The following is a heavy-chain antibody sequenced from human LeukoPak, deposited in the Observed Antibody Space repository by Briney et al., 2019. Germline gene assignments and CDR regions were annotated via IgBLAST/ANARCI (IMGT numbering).Heavy chain of an antibody. D-gene: IGHD1-1*01. CDR1: GGTFSSYA. V-gene: IGHV1-69*13. CDR2: IIPIFGTA. J-gene: IGHJ5*02. Sequence: GASVKVSCKASGGTFSSYAISWVRQAPGQGLEWIGGIIPIFGTANYAQKFQGRVTITADESTSTAYMELSSLRSEDTAVYYCAREGLELETVSNWFDPWGQGTLVTVSS. CDR3: AREGLELETVSNWFDP.